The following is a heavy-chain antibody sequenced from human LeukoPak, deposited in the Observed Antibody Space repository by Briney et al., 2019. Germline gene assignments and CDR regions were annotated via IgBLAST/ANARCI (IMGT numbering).Heavy chain of an antibody. CDR3: ATVRIVGATAWFDP. Sequence: KVSCKVSGYTLTELSMHWVRQAPGKGLEWMGGFDPEDGETIYAQKFQGRVTMTEDTSTDTAYMELSSLRSEDTAVYYCATVRIVGATAWFDPWGQGTLVTVSS. CDR2: FDPEDGET. CDR1: GYTLTELS. V-gene: IGHV1-24*01. J-gene: IGHJ5*02. D-gene: IGHD1-26*01.